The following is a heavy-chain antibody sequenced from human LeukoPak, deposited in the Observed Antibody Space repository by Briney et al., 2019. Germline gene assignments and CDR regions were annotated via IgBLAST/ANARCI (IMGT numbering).Heavy chain of an antibody. CDR1: GDSISSGSYY. D-gene: IGHD6-13*01. J-gene: IGHJ4*02. CDR2: IYYSGST. V-gene: IGHV4-61*01. Sequence: SETLSLTCTVSGDSISSGSYYWSWIRQPPGKGLEWIGFIYYSGSTNYNLSLKSRVTISIDTSKNQFSLKLNSVTDADTAVYYCAKGEQLVYFDYWGQGTLVTVSS. CDR3: AKGEQLVYFDY.